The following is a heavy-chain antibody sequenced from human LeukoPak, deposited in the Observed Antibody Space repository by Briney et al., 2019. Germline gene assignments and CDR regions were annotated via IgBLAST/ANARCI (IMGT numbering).Heavy chain of an antibody. CDR1: GGSISSYY. J-gene: IGHJ6*03. CDR3: TTDSAITIFGVASQPYMDV. Sequence: SETLSLTCTVSGGSISSYYWSWIRQPPGKGLEWIGYIYYSGSTNYNPSLKSRVTMSVDTSKNQFSLKLSSVTAADTAVYYCTTDSAITIFGVASQPYMDVWGKGTTVTVSS. V-gene: IGHV4-59*12. CDR2: IYYSGST. D-gene: IGHD3-3*01.